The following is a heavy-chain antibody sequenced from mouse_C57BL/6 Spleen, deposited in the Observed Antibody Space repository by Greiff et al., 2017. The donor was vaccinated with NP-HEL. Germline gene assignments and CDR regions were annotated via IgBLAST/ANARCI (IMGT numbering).Heavy chain of an antibody. D-gene: IGHD2-2*01. CDR3: ARRVIYYGYDGGYFDY. CDR2: IDPSDSET. J-gene: IGHJ2*01. Sequence: QVQLQQPGAELVRPGSSVKLSCKASGYTFTSYWMHWVKQRPIQGLEWIGNIDPSDSETHYNQKFKDKATLTVDKSSSTAYMQLSSLTSEDSAVYYCARRVIYYGYDGGYFDYWGKGTTLTVSS. V-gene: IGHV1-52*01. CDR1: GYTFTSYW.